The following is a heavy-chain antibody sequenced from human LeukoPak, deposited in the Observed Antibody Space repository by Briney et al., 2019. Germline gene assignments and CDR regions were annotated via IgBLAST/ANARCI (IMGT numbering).Heavy chain of an antibody. D-gene: IGHD3-10*01. J-gene: IGHJ4*02. Sequence: ASVKVSCKVSGYTLTELSMHWVRQAPGKGLEWMGGFDPEDGETIYAQKFQGRVTMTEDTSTDTAYMELSRLRSDDTAVYYRARDRRGSGSYLFDYWGQGTLVTVSS. V-gene: IGHV1-24*01. CDR1: GYTLTELS. CDR2: FDPEDGET. CDR3: ARDRRGSGSYLFDY.